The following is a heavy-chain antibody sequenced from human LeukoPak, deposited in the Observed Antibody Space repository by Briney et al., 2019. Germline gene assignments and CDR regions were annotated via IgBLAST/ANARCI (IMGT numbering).Heavy chain of an antibody. Sequence: AGGSLRLSCAASEFTFSSYWMHWVRQAPGKGLVWVSLINSDGSWTSYADSVKGRFTISRDNAKNTLFLQMNSLRAEDTAVYYCARSLMGFEDYWGQGTLVTVSS. CDR2: INSDGSWT. D-gene: IGHD2-8*01. CDR3: ARSLMGFEDY. CDR1: EFTFSSYW. J-gene: IGHJ4*02. V-gene: IGHV3-74*01.